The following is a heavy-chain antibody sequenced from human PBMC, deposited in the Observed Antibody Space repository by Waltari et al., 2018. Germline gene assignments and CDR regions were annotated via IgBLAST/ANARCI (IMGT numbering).Heavy chain of an antibody. CDR2: IGGTHSNI. Sequence: EVRLAESGGGLVKQGGSLRLSCTASGFDFSDSDMNWVRQAPGTGLEWVSSIGGTHSNIFYADSVKGRFTVSRDNAKNSLYLQMDNLRAEDSGLYFCTRDLYGSGGDWFDPWGQGTLVTVSS. CDR3: TRDLYGSGGDWFDP. V-gene: IGHV3-21*03. J-gene: IGHJ5*02. D-gene: IGHD3-10*01. CDR1: GFDFSDSD.